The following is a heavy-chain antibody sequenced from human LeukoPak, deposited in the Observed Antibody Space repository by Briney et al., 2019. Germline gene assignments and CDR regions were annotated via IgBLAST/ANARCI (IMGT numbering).Heavy chain of an antibody. CDR1: SGSISSYY. Sequence: SETLSLTCTVSSGSISSYYWSWIRQPPGKGLEWIGYIDYSGSTNYNPSLKSRVTISIHTSNNQLSLRLSSVTAADTALYYCATGRYYDNIWGSYRPSFDFWGQGTLATVSS. CDR2: IDYSGST. J-gene: IGHJ4*02. V-gene: IGHV4-59*08. CDR3: ATGRYYDNIWGSYRPSFDF. D-gene: IGHD3-16*02.